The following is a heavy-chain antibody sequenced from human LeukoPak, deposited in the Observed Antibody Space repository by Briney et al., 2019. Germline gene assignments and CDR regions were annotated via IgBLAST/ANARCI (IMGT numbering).Heavy chain of an antibody. Sequence: ASVKVSCKASGGTFSSYAISWVRQAPGQGLEWMGGIIPIFGTANYAQKFQGRVTITTDESTSTAYMELSSLRSEDTAVYYCARQESIGIAVAGTNNWFDPWGQGTLVTVSS. CDR2: IIPIFGTA. V-gene: IGHV1-69*05. CDR1: GGTFSSYA. CDR3: ARQESIGIAVAGTNNWFDP. J-gene: IGHJ5*02. D-gene: IGHD6-19*01.